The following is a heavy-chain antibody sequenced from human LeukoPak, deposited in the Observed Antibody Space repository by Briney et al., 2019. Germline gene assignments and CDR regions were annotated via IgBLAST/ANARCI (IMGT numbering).Heavy chain of an antibody. CDR2: ISGSGGST. D-gene: IGHD6-13*01. CDR1: GFTFSSYA. Sequence: GGSLRLSCAASGFTFSSYAMSWVRQAPGKGPEWVSAISGSGGSTYYADSVKGRFTISRDNSKNTLYLQMNSLRAEDTAVYYCAKVLPPYSSSWYYFDYWGQGTLVTVSS. J-gene: IGHJ4*02. CDR3: AKVLPPYSSSWYYFDY. V-gene: IGHV3-23*01.